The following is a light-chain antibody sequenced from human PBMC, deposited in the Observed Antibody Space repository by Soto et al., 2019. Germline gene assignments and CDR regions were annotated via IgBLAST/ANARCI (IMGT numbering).Light chain of an antibody. CDR3: QQRTNRPPIT. CDR2: NTS. Sequence: EIVLTQSPATLSLSPGERATVSCRSSQSVGSYLAWYQQKPGQAPRLLIFNTSNRATGIPARFSGSGSGTDFTLTISGLEPEDFAVYYCQQRTNRPPITFGQGTRLEIK. CDR1: QSVGSY. J-gene: IGKJ5*01. V-gene: IGKV3-11*01.